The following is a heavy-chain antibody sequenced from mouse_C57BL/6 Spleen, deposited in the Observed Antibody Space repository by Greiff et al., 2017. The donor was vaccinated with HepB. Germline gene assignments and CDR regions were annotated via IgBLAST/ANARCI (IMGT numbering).Heavy chain of an antibody. Sequence: LQQPGAELVKPGASVKLSCKASGYTFTSYWMHWVKQRPGQGLEWIGMIHPNSGSTNYNEKFKSKATLTVDKSSSTAYMQLSSLTSEDSAVYYCAREYYGRDYFDYWGQGTTLTVSS. V-gene: IGHV1-64*01. CDR3: AREYYGRDYFDY. D-gene: IGHD1-1*01. CDR1: GYTFTSYW. CDR2: IHPNSGST. J-gene: IGHJ2*01.